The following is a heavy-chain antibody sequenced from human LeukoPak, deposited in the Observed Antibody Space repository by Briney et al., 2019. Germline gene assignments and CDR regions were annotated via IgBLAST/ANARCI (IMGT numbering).Heavy chain of an antibody. V-gene: IGHV3-30*04. CDR1: GFTFSSYA. D-gene: IGHD3-10*01. J-gene: IGHJ4*02. CDR3: ARGGSPFDY. CDR2: ISYDGSNK. Sequence: GGSLRLSCAASGFTFSSYAMHWVRQAPGKGLEWVAVISYDGSNKYYADSVKGRFTISRDNSKNTLYLQMNSLRAEDTAVYYCARGGSPFDYWGQGTLATVSS.